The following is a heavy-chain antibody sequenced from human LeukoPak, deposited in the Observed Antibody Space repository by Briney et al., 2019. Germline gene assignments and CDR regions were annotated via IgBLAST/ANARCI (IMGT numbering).Heavy chain of an antibody. Sequence: GGSLRLSCAASGFTFSDYAINWVRQAPGKGLEWVSSISGYGGNTEYADSVKGRFTISRDNSKNTVYLQMNSLRAGDTAVYYCAKIPGSRVGRGGYFDYWGQGTLVTVSS. V-gene: IGHV3-23*01. CDR1: GFTFSDYA. CDR3: AKIPGSRVGRGGYFDY. J-gene: IGHJ4*02. D-gene: IGHD1-26*01. CDR2: ISGYGGNT.